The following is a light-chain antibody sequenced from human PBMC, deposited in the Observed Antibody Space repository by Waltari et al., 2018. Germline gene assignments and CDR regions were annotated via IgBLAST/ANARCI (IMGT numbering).Light chain of an antibody. CDR2: YDS. Sequence: SYVLTQPPSVSVAPGKTARITCGGNNIGSKTVNWYQQKPGQAPVLVIYYDSDRPSVIPERFSGSNSGNTATLIISRVEAGDEADYYCQVWDGSSDHYVFGTGTEVTVL. V-gene: IGLV3-21*04. CDR3: QVWDGSSDHYV. CDR1: NIGSKT. J-gene: IGLJ1*01.